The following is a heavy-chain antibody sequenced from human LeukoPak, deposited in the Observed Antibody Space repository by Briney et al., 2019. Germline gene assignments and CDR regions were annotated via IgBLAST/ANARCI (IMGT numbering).Heavy chain of an antibody. D-gene: IGHD3-22*01. V-gene: IGHV4-38-2*02. CDR1: GYSISSGYY. CDR3: ARVKTEGIYYYDSSGYYYFDY. J-gene: IGHJ4*02. CDR2: IYHGGST. Sequence: SETLSLTCTVSGYSISSGYYWGWIRQPPGKGLEWIGSIYHGGSTYYNPSLKSRVTISVDTSKNQFSLKLSSVTAADTAVYYCARVKTEGIYYYDSSGYYYFDYWGQGTLVTVSS.